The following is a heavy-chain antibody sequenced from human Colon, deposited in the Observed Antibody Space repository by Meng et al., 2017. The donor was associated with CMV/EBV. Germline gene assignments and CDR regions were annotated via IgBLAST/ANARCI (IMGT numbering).Heavy chain of an antibody. CDR1: GYTFTDYY. CDR2: INLWNGNI. CDR3: ARDLFSPGGNSCFDY. V-gene: IGHV1-18*04. D-gene: IGHD3-16*01. Sequence: ASVKVSCKASGYTFTDYYMHWVRQAPGQGLEWMGWINLWNGNIEYAQKFQGRITLTTDESTSTVYMELRSLTSDDTAVYYCARDLFSPGGNSCFDYWGQGTVVTVSS. J-gene: IGHJ4*02.